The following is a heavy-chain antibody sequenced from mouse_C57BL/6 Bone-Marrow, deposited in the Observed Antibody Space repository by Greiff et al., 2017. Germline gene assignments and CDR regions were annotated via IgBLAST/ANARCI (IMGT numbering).Heavy chain of an antibody. J-gene: IGHJ4*01. CDR2: ISNLAYSI. CDR1: GFTFSDYG. Sequence: EVTLVESGGGLVQPGGSLKLSCAASGFTFSDYGMAWVRQAPRKGPEWVAFISNLAYSIYYADTVTGRFTISRENAKNTLYLEMSSLRSDDTAMYYCARQGLWYAMDYWGQGTSVTVSS. D-gene: IGHD1-1*02. CDR3: ARQGLWYAMDY. V-gene: IGHV5-15*01.